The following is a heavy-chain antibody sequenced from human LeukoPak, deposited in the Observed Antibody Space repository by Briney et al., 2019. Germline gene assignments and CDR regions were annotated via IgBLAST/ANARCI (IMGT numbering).Heavy chain of an antibody. CDR3: ARDLLHRGYAFDI. CDR2: IYSSGST. CDR1: GDSISSSSSY. D-gene: IGHD5-12*01. Sequence: SETLSLTCSVSGDSISSSSSYWGWIRQPAGKGLEWIGRIYSSGSTNYSPSLKSRVTISVDVSKNQFSLKLTSVSAADTAIYYCARDLLHRGYAFDIWGQGTMVTVSS. V-gene: IGHV4-61*02. J-gene: IGHJ3*02.